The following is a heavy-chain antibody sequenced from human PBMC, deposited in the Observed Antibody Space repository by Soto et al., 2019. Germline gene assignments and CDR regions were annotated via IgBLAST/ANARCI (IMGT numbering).Heavy chain of an antibody. D-gene: IGHD3-10*01. V-gene: IGHV4-34*01. J-gene: IGHJ4*02. Sequence: SETLSLTCAVYGGSFSGYYWSWIRQPPGKGLEWIGEINHSGSTNYNPSLKSRVTISVDTSKNQFSLKLSSVTAADTAVYYCARWRWFGELLAYWGQGTLVTVSS. CDR3: ARWRWFGELLAY. CDR2: INHSGST. CDR1: GGSFSGYY.